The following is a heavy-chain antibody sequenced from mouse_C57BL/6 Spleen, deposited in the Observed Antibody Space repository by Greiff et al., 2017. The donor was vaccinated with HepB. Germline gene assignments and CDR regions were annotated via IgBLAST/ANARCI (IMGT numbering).Heavy chain of an antibody. Sequence: QVQLQQPGAELVKPGASVKLSCQASGYTFTSYWMHWVKQRPGQGLEWIGMIHPNSGSTNYNEKFKSKATLTVDKSSSTAYMQLSILTSVDSAVYYWASGIWYYFDYWGQGTTLTVSS. CDR3: ASGIWYYFDY. CDR2: IHPNSGST. D-gene: IGHD1-1*02. V-gene: IGHV1-64*01. CDR1: GYTFTSYW. J-gene: IGHJ2*01.